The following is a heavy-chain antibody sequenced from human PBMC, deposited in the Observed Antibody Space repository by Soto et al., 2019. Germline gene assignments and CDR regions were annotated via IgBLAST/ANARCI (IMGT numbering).Heavy chain of an antibody. Sequence: QVQLVQSGAEVKKPGASVKVSCKASGYTFSSYGISWVRQAPGQGLEWMGWISAYNANTNYSQKLQLIGTMTPDTSPSTAYMEVRGLRPDDTAVYSSARSMAAAVALDYRGQATLVTFS. CDR2: ISAYNANT. CDR3: ARSMAAAVALDY. J-gene: IGHJ4*02. V-gene: IGHV1-18*01. CDR1: GYTFSSYG. D-gene: IGHD6-13*01.